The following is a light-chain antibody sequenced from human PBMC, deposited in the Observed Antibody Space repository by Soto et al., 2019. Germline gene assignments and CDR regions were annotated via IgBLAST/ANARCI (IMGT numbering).Light chain of an antibody. CDR1: QSLSSSY. Sequence: VLTQSPGTLSLSLVERATLSCRASQSLSSSYLAWYQQKPGQAPRLLIYGTSIRATGIPDRFSGSGSGTDFTLTITSLEPEDFAVYYCQRFGTSPPWTFGQGTKVDI. V-gene: IGKV3-20*01. CDR3: QRFGTSPPWT. J-gene: IGKJ1*01. CDR2: GTS.